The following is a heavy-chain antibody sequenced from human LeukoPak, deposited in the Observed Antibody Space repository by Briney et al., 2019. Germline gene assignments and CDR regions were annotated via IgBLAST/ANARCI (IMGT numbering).Heavy chain of an antibody. D-gene: IGHD6-19*01. CDR2: IIPIFGTA. V-gene: IGHV1-69*13. J-gene: IGHJ4*02. CDR1: GGTFSSYA. Sequence: SVKVSFKASGGTFSSYAISWVRQAPGQGLEWMGGIIPIFGTANYAQKFQGRVTITADESTSTAYMELSSLRSEDTAVYYCARHPSGWDGPFGYWGQGTLVTVSS. CDR3: ARHPSGWDGPFGY.